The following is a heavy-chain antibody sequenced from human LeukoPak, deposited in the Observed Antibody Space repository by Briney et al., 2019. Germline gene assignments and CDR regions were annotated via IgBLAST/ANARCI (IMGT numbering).Heavy chain of an antibody. CDR2: ISYDGSNK. D-gene: IGHD5-12*01. CDR3: AREAGSDIVATTTFDP. V-gene: IGHV3-30*04. Sequence: GGSLRLSCAASGFTFSSYAMHWVRQAPGKGLEWGAVISYDGSNKYYADSVEGRCTISRDNSKNTLYLQMNSLRAEDTAVYYCAREAGSDIVATTTFDPWGQGTLVTVSS. J-gene: IGHJ5*02. CDR1: GFTFSSYA.